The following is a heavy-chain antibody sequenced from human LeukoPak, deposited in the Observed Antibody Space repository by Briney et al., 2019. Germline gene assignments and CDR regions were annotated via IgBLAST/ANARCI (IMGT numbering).Heavy chain of an antibody. V-gene: IGHV3-64*01. CDR2: ISSNGGST. CDR1: GFTFSSYA. CDR3: ARGMYGGYVGIYAFDI. Sequence: GGSLRLSCAASGFTFSSYAMHWVRQAPGKGLEYVPAISSNGGSTYYANSVKGRFTISRGNSKNTLCLQMGSLRAEDMAVYYCARGMYGGYVGIYAFDIWGQGTMVTVSS. D-gene: IGHD5-12*01. J-gene: IGHJ3*02.